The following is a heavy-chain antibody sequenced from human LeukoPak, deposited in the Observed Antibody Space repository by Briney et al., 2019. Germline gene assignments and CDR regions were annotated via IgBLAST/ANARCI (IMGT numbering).Heavy chain of an antibody. J-gene: IGHJ3*02. V-gene: IGHV3-30*18. Sequence: GGSLRLSCAASGFTFSNYGMHWVRQAPGKGLEWVAVISYDGSNKYYADSVKGRFTISRDNSKNTLYLQMNSLRAEDTAVYYCAKDGTYGSGSSFAFDIWGQGTMVTVSS. CDR2: ISYDGSNK. CDR1: GFTFSNYG. CDR3: AKDGTYGSGSSFAFDI. D-gene: IGHD3-10*01.